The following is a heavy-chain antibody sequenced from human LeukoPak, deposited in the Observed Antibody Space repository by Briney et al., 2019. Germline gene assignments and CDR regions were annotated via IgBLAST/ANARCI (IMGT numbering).Heavy chain of an antibody. J-gene: IGHJ6*02. CDR3: ARDPGGYSYGYDYYYGMDV. CDR2: IYSSGST. Sequence: SETLSLTCTVSGGSISSYYWSWIRQPAGKGLEWIGRIYSSGSTNYNPSLKSRVTISVDTSKNQFSLKLSSVTAADTAVYYCARDPGGYSYGYDYYYGMDVWGQGTTVTVSS. V-gene: IGHV4-4*07. D-gene: IGHD5-18*01. CDR1: GGSISSYY.